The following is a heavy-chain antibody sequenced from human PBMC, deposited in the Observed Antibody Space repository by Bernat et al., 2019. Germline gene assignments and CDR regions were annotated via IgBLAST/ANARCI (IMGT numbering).Heavy chain of an antibody. V-gene: IGHV3-30*18. Sequence: QVQLVESGGGVVQPGRSLRLSCAASGFTFSNHGLHWVRQAPGKGLEWGSIISYDGSNKYYADSVKGRFTISRDNSKNTLYLQMNSLRAEDTAVYYCAKDPAKLLWFGELGAFDIWGQGTMVTASS. CDR2: ISYDGSNK. CDR3: AKDPAKLLWFGELGAFDI. CDR1: GFTFSNHG. D-gene: IGHD3-10*01. J-gene: IGHJ3*02.